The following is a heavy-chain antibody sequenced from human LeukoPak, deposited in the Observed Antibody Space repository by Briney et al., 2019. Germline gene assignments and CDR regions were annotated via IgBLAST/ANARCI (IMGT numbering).Heavy chain of an antibody. D-gene: IGHD2-21*02. CDR3: ARVLLFSSYYYYGMDV. Sequence: SETLSLTCAVYGGSFSGYYWSLIRQPAGKGLEWIGEINHSGSTNYNPSLKSRVTISVDTSKNQFSLKLSSVTAADTAVYYCARVLLFSSYYYYGMDVWGQGTTVTVSS. CDR1: GGSFSGYY. CDR2: INHSGST. V-gene: IGHV4-34*01. J-gene: IGHJ6*02.